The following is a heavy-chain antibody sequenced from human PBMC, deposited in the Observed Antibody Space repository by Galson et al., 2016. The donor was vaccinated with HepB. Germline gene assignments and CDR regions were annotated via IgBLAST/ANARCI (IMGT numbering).Heavy chain of an antibody. V-gene: IGHV3-23*01. CDR2: ISGSGDT. CDR3: AKISVQYSYHYWGFDY. Sequence: SLRPSCAASGFTFSTYAMSWVRQAPGKGLEWVSGISGSGDTKFADSVKGRFTISRDNSKTTLYLQMNSLRVEDTAVYYCAKISVQYSYHYWGFDYWGLGTLVTVSS. J-gene: IGHJ4*02. CDR1: GFTFSTYA. D-gene: IGHD5-18*01.